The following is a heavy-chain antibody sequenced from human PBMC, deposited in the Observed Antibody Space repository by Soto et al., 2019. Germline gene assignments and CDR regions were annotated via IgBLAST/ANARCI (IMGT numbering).Heavy chain of an antibody. CDR1: GYTFTSYY. Sequence: QVQLVQSGAEVKKPGASVKVSCKASGYTFTSYYMHWVRQAPGQGLEWMGIINPSGGSTSYAQKFQGRVTMTRDTSTSTVYMELSSLRSEDTAVYYCASCPPMATTLGGYYYYGMDVWGQGTTVTVSS. V-gene: IGHV1-46*01. D-gene: IGHD3-16*01. CDR2: INPSGGST. CDR3: ASCPPMATTLGGYYYYGMDV. J-gene: IGHJ6*02.